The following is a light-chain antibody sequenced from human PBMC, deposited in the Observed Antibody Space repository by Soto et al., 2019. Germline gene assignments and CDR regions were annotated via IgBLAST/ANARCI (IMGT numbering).Light chain of an antibody. CDR2: RNN. CDR3: AAWDDSLSGNYV. J-gene: IGLJ1*01. V-gene: IGLV1-47*01. Sequence: QSVLTQPPSASXTPGQRVTISCSGSSSNIGSNYVYWYQQLPGTAPKLLIYRNNQRPSGVPDRFSGSKSGTSASLAISGLRSEDEADYYCAAWDDSLSGNYVFGTGTKVTVL. CDR1: SSNIGSNY.